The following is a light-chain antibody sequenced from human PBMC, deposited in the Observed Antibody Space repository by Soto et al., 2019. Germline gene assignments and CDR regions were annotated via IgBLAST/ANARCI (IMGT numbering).Light chain of an antibody. Sequence: QSALTQPASLSGSPGQSITISCTGTSSDVGAFNFVSWYQQHPGKAPKLVIYDVRHRPSGVSDRFSGSKSGNTASLTIYGLQADDEADYYCTSHTTTSPPVLFGGGTKLTVL. J-gene: IGLJ2*01. CDR3: TSHTTTSPPVL. CDR1: SSDVGAFNF. V-gene: IGLV2-14*03. CDR2: DVR.